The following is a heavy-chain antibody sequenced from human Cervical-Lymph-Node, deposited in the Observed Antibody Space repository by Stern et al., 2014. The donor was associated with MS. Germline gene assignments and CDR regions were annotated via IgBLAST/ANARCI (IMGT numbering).Heavy chain of an antibody. D-gene: IGHD2-21*02. CDR2: IDWYGDK. Sequence: ESGPALVKPRQTLTLTCTFSGFSLSTSGVCVSWIRQPPGKALEWLAFIDWYGDKYYSTSLKTRLAVSKDDSKNQVVLTMASMGPVDTATYFCARGDCFSYFFDSWGQGTLVTVSS. J-gene: IGHJ4*02. CDR1: GFSLSTSGVC. V-gene: IGHV2-70*01. CDR3: ARGDCFSYFFDS.